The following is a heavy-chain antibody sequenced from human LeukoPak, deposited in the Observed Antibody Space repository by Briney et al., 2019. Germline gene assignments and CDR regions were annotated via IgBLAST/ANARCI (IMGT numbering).Heavy chain of an antibody. V-gene: IGHV1-2*02. D-gene: IGHD3-22*01. Sequence: ASVKVSCKASGYTFTDYYMHWVRQVPGQGLEWVGWFNPTGGGSHLAQKFQGRVGLTMEASIKTTYLDVIRLRSEDTDFYSCAKVAFDSSGYQYYSDSWGQGSLVTVSS. J-gene: IGHJ4*02. CDR2: FNPTGGGS. CDR1: GYTFTDYY. CDR3: AKVAFDSSGYQYYSDS.